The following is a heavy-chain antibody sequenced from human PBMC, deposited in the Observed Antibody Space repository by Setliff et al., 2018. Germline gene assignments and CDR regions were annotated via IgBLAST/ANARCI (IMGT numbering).Heavy chain of an antibody. V-gene: IGHV5-51*01. D-gene: IGHD1-1*01. CDR2: IFPADSET. J-gene: IGHJ1*01. CDR1: GYNFNSHW. Sequence: PGESLKISCATSGYNFNSHWIAWVRQVPGGGLEWMGLIFPADSETRYSPSFQGQFTMSVDTSINTAYLQWYSLKASDTALYFCARLPSTGSAFFQHWGQGTLVTVSS. CDR3: ARLPSTGSAFFQH.